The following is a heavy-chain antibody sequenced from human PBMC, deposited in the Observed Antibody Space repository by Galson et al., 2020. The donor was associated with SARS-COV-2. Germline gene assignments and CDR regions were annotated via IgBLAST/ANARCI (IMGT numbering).Heavy chain of an antibody. V-gene: IGHV3-74*01. D-gene: IGHD2-15*01. Sequence: TGGSLRLSCAGSGFTFSSYWMHWVRQAPGKGLVWVSRIESDGSSTSYADSVKGRFTISRDNAKNTLYLQVNRLRAEDTAIYYCARGRYCDGGSCYPGDWFDPWGQEPWSPSPQ. CDR3: ARGRYCDGGSCYPGDWFDP. J-gene: IGHJ5*02. CDR1: GFTFSSYW. CDR2: IESDGSST.